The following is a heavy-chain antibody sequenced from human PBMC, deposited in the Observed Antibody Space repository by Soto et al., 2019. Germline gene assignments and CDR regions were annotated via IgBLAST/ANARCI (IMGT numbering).Heavy chain of an antibody. J-gene: IGHJ6*02. CDR2: ISGSSGST. CDR1: GFTFSSYA. V-gene: IGHV3-23*01. D-gene: IGHD6-6*01. Sequence: PGGSLRLSCAASGFTFSSYAMSWVRQAPGKGLEWVSAISGSSGSTYYADSVKGRFTISRDNSKNTLYLQMNSLRAEDTAVYYCANDYGGQLAYYYYYYGMDVWGQGTTVTVSS. CDR3: ANDYGGQLAYYYYYYGMDV.